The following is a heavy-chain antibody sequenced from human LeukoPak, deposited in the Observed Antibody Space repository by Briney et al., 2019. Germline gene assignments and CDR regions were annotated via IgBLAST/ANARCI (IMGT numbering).Heavy chain of an antibody. J-gene: IGHJ4*02. D-gene: IGHD6-13*01. V-gene: IGHV3-30*02. CDR2: IRYDGSNK. CDR3: AMSAAGTRRYLDY. Sequence: GGSLRLSCAASGFTFSSYGMHWVRQAPGKGLEWVAFIRYDGSNKYYADSVKGRFTISRDNSKNTLYLQMNSLRAEDTAVYYCAMSAAGTRRYLDYWGQGTLVTVSS. CDR1: GFTFSSYG.